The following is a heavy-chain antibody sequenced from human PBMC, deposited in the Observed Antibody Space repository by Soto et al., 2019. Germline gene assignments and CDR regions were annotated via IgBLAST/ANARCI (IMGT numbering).Heavy chain of an antibody. D-gene: IGHD6-19*01. J-gene: IGHJ6*02. V-gene: IGHV3-30-3*01. CDR3: ERGMGGSGWYYGMDV. CDR1: GFTFSSYA. CDR2: ISYDGSNK. Sequence: GGSLRLSCAASGFTFSSYAMHWVRQAPGKGLEWVAVISYDGSNKYYADSVKGRFTISRDNSKNTLYLQMNSLRAEDTAVYYCERGMGGSGWYYGMDVWGQGTTVTVSS.